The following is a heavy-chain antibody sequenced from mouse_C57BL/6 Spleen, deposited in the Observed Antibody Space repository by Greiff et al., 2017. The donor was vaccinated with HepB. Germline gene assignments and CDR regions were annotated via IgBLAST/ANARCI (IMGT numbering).Heavy chain of an antibody. J-gene: IGHJ4*01. CDR3: ARDDYDRDAMDY. CDR2: ISYDGSN. CDR1: GYSITSGYY. Sequence: ESGPGLVKPSQSLSLTCSVTGYSITSGYYWNWIRQFPGNKLEWMGYISYDGSNNYNPSLKNRISITRDTSKNQFFLKLNSVTTEDTATYYCARDDYDRDAMDYWGQGTSVTVSS. V-gene: IGHV3-6*01. D-gene: IGHD2-4*01.